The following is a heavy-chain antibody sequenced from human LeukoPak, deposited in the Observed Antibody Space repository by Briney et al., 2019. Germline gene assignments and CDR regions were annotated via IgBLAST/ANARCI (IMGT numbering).Heavy chain of an antibody. Sequence: SETLSLTCTVSGGSTSSSSYYWGWIRQPPGKGLEWIGEINHSGSTNYNPSLKSRVTISVDTSKNQFSLKLSSVTAADTAVYYCARGPPYIAARVSYYYYGMDVWGQGTTVTVSS. J-gene: IGHJ6*02. D-gene: IGHD6-6*01. CDR1: GGSTSSSSYY. CDR2: INHSGST. CDR3: ARGPPYIAARVSYYYYGMDV. V-gene: IGHV4-39*07.